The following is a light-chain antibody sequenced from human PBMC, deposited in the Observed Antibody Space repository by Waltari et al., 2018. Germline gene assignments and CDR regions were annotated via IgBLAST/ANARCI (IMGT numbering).Light chain of an antibody. CDR1: QSIRSD. V-gene: IGKV3-15*01. J-gene: IGKJ5*01. CDR3: QQYNNWPQIT. CDR2: GVS. Sequence: ELVMTQFPATLSVSPRDSVTLSCRASQSIRSDLAWYQQKPGKAPRLLIYGVSTRATGIPARFSGSGSETDFTFTISGLQSEDFADYYCQQYNNWPQITFGQGTRLEIK.